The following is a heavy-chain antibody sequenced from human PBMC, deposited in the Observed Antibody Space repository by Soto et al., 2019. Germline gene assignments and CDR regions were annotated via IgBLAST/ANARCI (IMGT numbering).Heavy chain of an antibody. J-gene: IGHJ5*02. CDR1: GGSISNYY. CDR3: ASGGNWFVP. D-gene: IGHD3-16*01. Sequence: SLTCNVSGGSISNYYWTWVRQSPEKGLEWIGYMYYNGNINYNPSLKSRVTISIDTSKNQFSLTLKSVTAADTAVYYCASGGNWFVPWGQGVLVTVSS. V-gene: IGHV4-59*01. CDR2: MYYNGNI.